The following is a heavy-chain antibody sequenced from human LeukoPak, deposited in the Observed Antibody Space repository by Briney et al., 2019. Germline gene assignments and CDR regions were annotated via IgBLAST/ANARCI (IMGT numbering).Heavy chain of an antibody. CDR2: INHSGST. J-gene: IGHJ6*02. V-gene: IGHV4-34*01. CDR1: GGSFSGYY. CDR3: ARVVRGYSGYDWADYYYGMDV. D-gene: IGHD5-12*01. Sequence: SETLSLTCAVYGGSFSGYYWSWIRQPPGKGLEWIGEINHSGSTNYNPSLKSRVTISVDTSKNQFSLKLSSVTAADTAVYSCARVVRGYSGYDWADYYYGMDVWGQGTTVTVSS.